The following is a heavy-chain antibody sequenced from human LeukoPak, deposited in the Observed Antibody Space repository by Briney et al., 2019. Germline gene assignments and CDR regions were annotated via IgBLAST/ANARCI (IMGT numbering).Heavy chain of an antibody. Sequence: ASVKVSCKASGYTFTSYGISWVRQAPGQVLEWMGWISAYNGNTNYAQKLQGRVTMTTDTSTSTAYMELRSLRSDDTAVYYCARAKSYCGGVCYPDFDYWGQGTLVTVSS. D-gene: IGHD2-21*02. CDR1: GYTFTSYG. V-gene: IGHV1-18*01. CDR3: ARAKSYCGGVCYPDFDY. CDR2: ISAYNGNT. J-gene: IGHJ4*02.